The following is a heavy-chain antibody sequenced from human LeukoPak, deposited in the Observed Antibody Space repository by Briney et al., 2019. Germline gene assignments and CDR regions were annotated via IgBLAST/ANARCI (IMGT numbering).Heavy chain of an antibody. J-gene: IGHJ4*02. Sequence: GGSLRLSCAASGFTFSGYSMNWVRQAPGKGVEWVSSISSNRSYIYYADSVKGRFTVSRDNAKNSLYLQMNCLRAEDTAVYYCARDYDYGSGSFDYWGQGTLVTVSS. V-gene: IGHV3-21*01. CDR1: GFTFSGYS. CDR2: ISSNRSYI. D-gene: IGHD3-10*01. CDR3: ARDYDYGSGSFDY.